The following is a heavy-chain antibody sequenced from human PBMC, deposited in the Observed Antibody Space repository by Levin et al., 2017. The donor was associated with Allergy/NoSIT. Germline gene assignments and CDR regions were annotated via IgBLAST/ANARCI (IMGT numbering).Heavy chain of an antibody. CDR1: GFTFSDYY. D-gene: IGHD6-13*01. CDR3: ATQAYSSSWSIDY. CDR2: ISSSGSTI. V-gene: IGHV3-11*01. Sequence: GGSLRLSCAASGFTFSDYYMSWIRQAPGKGLEWVSYISSSGSTIYYADSVKGRFTISRDNAKNSLYLQMNSLRAEDTAVYYRATQAYSSSWSIDYWGQGTLVTVSS. J-gene: IGHJ4*02.